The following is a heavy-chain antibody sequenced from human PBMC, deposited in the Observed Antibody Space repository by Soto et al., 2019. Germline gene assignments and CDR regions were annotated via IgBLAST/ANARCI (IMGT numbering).Heavy chain of an antibody. Sequence: GGSLRLSCATSGFRFSDHYMDWVRQAPGGGLEWVGRIRNRVDSYTTEYAASVMGRFTVSRDDSKNSVFLQMNSLRAEDTAVYYCVIANALIPGALDYWGRGTLVTFSS. V-gene: IGHV3-72*01. CDR1: GFRFSDHY. D-gene: IGHD3-16*01. CDR3: VIANALIPGALDY. J-gene: IGHJ4*02. CDR2: IRNRVDSYTT.